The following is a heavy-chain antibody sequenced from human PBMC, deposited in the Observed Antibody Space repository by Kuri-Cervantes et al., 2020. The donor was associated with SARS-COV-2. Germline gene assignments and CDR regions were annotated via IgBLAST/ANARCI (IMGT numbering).Heavy chain of an antibody. D-gene: IGHD3-10*01. CDR3: ARDKIPMVRSTDAFDM. V-gene: IGHV1-8*01. Sequence: ASVKVSCKASGYTFTSYDINWVRQATGQGLEWMGWMNPNSGNTGYAQKFQGRVTMTRNTSIRTAYMELRSLRSDDTAVYYCARDKIPMVRSTDAFDMWGQGTMVTVSS. CDR2: MNPNSGNT. J-gene: IGHJ3*02. CDR1: GYTFTSYD.